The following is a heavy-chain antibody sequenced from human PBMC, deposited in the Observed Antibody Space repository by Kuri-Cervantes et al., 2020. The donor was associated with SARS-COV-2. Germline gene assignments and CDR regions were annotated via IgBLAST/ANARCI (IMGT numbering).Heavy chain of an antibody. CDR1: GEPFSGYY. D-gene: IGHD3-22*01. J-gene: IGHJ3*02. V-gene: IGHV4-34*01. Sequence: SETLSLTCAFYGEPFSGYYWSWIRQSPGKGLEWIGEVNHSGSTNYNPSLKSRVTISVDTSKNQFSLKLSSVTAADTAVYYCARFPTHLTMIVFGAFDIWGQGTMVTVSS. CDR3: ARFPTHLTMIVFGAFDI. CDR2: VNHSGST.